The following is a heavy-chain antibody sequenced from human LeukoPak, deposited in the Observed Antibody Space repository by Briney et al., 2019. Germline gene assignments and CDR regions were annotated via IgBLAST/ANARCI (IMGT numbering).Heavy chain of an antibody. V-gene: IGHV3-9*01. D-gene: IGHD2-15*01. CDR2: ISWNSGSI. Sequence: GGSLRLSCAGSGFIFNNYAMHWVRQPPGKGLEWVSGISWNSGSIDYADSVKGRFTISRDNAKNSLYLRMNSLRAEDTAVYYCARRYCSGDSCYVDYWGQGTLVTVSS. CDR1: GFIFNNYA. CDR3: ARRYCSGDSCYVDY. J-gene: IGHJ4*02.